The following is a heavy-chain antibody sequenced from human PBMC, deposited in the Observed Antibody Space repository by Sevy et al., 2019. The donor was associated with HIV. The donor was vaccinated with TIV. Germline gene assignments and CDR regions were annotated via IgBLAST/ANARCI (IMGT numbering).Heavy chain of an antibody. Sequence: SETLSLTCAVYGGSFSGYYWSWIRQPPGKGLEWIGECNHSGSTNYNPSLKSRVTISVDKSKNQFSLKLSSVTAADTAVFYCARHCSSTSCSHAFDIWGQGTMVTVSS. J-gene: IGHJ3*02. CDR1: GGSFSGYY. V-gene: IGHV4-34*01. CDR2: CNHSGST. CDR3: ARHCSSTSCSHAFDI. D-gene: IGHD2-2*01.